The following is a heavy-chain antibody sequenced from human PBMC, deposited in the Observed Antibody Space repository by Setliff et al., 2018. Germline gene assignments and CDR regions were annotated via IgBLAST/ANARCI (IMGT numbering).Heavy chain of an antibody. V-gene: IGHV4-4*07. CDR3: ARSFSRREKFLLDY. Sequence: KASETLSLTCTVSGGSISSYYWSWIRQPAGKGLEWIGHIYIGGSANYNPSLKSRVTISMDTSKNQFSLKVSSVTAADTAVYYCARSFSRREKFLLDYWGQGALVTVS. CDR2: IYIGGSA. J-gene: IGHJ4*02. CDR1: GGSISSYY.